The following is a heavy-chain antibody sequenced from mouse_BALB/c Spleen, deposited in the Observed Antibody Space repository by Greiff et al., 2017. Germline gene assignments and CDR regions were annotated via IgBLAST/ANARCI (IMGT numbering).Heavy chain of an antibody. V-gene: IGHV14-3*02. Sequence: EVMLVESGAELVKPGASVKLSCTASGFNIKDTYMHWVKQRPEQGLEWIGRIDPANGNTKYDPKFQGKATITADTSSNTAYLQLSSLTSEDTAVYYCARRLLAMDYWGQGTSVTVSS. CDR1: GFNIKDTY. J-gene: IGHJ4*01. CDR2: IDPANGNT. CDR3: ARRLLAMDY. D-gene: IGHD2-3*01.